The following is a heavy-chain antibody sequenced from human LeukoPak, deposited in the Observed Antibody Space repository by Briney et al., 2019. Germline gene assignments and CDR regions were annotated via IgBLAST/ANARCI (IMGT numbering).Heavy chain of an antibody. CDR3: AREFYAYTWGSNPSPKEEFYFDH. J-gene: IGHJ4*02. V-gene: IGHV4-59*01. CDR1: GGSISSYY. Sequence: PSETLSLTCTVSGGSISSYYWSWIRQPPGKGLEWIGYIYYSGSTNYNPSLNSRVTISKDTSKNRFFLNLTSVTAADTAVYYCAREFYAYTWGSNPSPKEEFYFDHWGQGTLITVSS. CDR2: IYYSGST. D-gene: IGHD3-16*01.